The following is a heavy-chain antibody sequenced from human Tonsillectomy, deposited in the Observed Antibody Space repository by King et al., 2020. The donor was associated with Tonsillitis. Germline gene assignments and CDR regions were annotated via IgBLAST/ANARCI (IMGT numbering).Heavy chain of an antibody. D-gene: IGHD3-3*01. J-gene: IGHJ3*02. CDR1: GFTFSDYY. V-gene: IGHV3-11*01. CDR3: ARENDGISKSRGAFDI. Sequence: VQLVESGGGLVKPGGSLRLSCAASGFTFSDYYMSWIRQAPGKGLEWVSYITSSGSTIYYANSVKGRFTISRDNAKNSLYLQVNSLRAEDTAVYYCARENDGISKSRGAFDIWGQGTMVTVSS. CDR2: ITSSGSTI.